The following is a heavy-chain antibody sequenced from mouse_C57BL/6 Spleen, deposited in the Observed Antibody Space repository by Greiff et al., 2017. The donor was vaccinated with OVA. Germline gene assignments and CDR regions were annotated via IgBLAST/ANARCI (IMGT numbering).Heavy chain of an antibody. CDR3: ARGDWDDYAMDY. V-gene: IGHV1-55*01. Sequence: QVQLQQPGAELVKPGASVKMSCKASGYTFTSHWITWVKQRPGQGLEWIGDIYPGSGSTNYNEKFKSKATLTVDTSASTTYMQHSSLTSEDSAVYDCARGDWDDYAMDYWGQGTSVTVSS. D-gene: IGHD4-1*01. J-gene: IGHJ4*01. CDR1: GYTFTSHW. CDR2: IYPGSGST.